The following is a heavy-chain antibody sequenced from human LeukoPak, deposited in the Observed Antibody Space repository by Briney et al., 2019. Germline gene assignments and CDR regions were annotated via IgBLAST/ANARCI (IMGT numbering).Heavy chain of an antibody. V-gene: IGHV1-69*05. CDR2: IIPIFGTA. CDR1: GGTFSSYA. CDR3: ARLRSPVNAFDI. J-gene: IGHJ3*02. Sequence: SVKVSCKASGGTFSSYAISWVRQAPGQGLEWMGGIIPIFGTANYAQKFQGRVTITTDESTSTAYMELSSLRSEDTAVYYCARLRSPVNAFDIWGQGTMVTVSS. D-gene: IGHD4-11*01.